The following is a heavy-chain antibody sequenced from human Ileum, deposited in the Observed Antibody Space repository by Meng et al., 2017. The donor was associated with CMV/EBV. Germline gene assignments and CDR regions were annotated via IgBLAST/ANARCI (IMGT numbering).Heavy chain of an antibody. V-gene: IGHV3-7*01. D-gene: IGHD3/OR15-3a*01. J-gene: IGHJ4*02. CDR1: DFTFSSYW. CDR2: IKQDGSEK. CDR3: ERGDFGGLEVLY. Sequence: GGSLRLSCVASDFTFSSYWMSWVRQPPGKGLEWVANIKQDGSEKYYVYSVKGRFTISRDNAKNSLYLQMNSRRADDTALYYCERGDFGGLEVLYWGQGTLVTVSS.